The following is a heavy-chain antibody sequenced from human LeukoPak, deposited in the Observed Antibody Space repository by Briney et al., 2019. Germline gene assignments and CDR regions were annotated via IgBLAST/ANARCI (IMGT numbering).Heavy chain of an antibody. J-gene: IGHJ5*02. CDR1: GGSIGSYY. V-gene: IGHV4-4*09. D-gene: IGHD1-14*01. Sequence: SETLSLTCTVSGGSIGSYYWSWIRQPPGKGLEWIGYIYTSGSTNYNPSLKSRVTISVDTSKNQFSLKLSSVTAADTAVYYCAGLNRGTPFDPWGQGTLVTVSS. CDR2: IYTSGST. CDR3: AGLNRGTPFDP.